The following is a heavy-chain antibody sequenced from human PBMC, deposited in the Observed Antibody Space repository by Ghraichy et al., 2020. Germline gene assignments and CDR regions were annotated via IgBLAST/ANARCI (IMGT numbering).Heavy chain of an antibody. J-gene: IGHJ3*02. CDR3: ARDRGIAVADAFDI. CDR2: ISSSSSYI. Sequence: GESLNISCAASGFTFSSYSMNWVRQAPGKGLEWVSSISSSSSYIYYADSVKGRFTISRDNAKNSLYLQMNSLRAEDTAVYYCARDRGIAVADAFDIWGQGTMVTVSS. V-gene: IGHV3-21*01. CDR1: GFTFSSYS. D-gene: IGHD6-19*01.